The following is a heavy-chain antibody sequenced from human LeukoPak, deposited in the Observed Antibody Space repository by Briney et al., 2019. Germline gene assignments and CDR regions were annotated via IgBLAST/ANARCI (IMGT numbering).Heavy chain of an antibody. CDR1: GFTFSSYS. V-gene: IGHV3-21*04. D-gene: IGHD2-2*01. CDR3: AKVSIHQYYFDY. J-gene: IGHJ4*02. CDR2: ISSSSSYI. Sequence: PGGSLRLSCAASGFTFSSYSMNWVRQAPGKGLEWVSSISSSSSYIYYAGSVKGRFTISRDNSKNTLYLQMNSLRAEDTAVYYCAKVSIHQYYFDYWGQGTLVTVSS.